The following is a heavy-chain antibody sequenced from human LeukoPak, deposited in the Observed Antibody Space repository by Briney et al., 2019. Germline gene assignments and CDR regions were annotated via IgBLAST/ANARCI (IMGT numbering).Heavy chain of an antibody. CDR1: GYTFTSYA. D-gene: IGHD3-10*01. CDR3: ASTYSGSYFYHSYFDY. V-gene: IGHV7-4-1*02. Sequence: ASVKVSCKASGYTFTSYAMNWVRQAPGQGLEWMGCINTNTGNQTYAQVFTGRFVFSLDTSVSTAYLQISSLKAEDTAVYYCASTYSGSYFYHSYFDYWGQGTLVTVSS. CDR2: INTNTGNQ. J-gene: IGHJ4*02.